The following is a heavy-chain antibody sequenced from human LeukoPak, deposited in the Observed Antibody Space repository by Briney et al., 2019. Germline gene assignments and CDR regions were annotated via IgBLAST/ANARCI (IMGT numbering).Heavy chain of an antibody. CDR1: GYSFIRNW. V-gene: IGHV5-51*07. Sequence: GASLKISCKGSGYSFIRNWIGWVHQMPGKGLEWIAIIYPGDSDTRYSPSFQGQVTISADKSISTAYLQWSSLTASGTAMYYCARLGTSATYFDFWGQGTLVTVSS. CDR2: IYPGDSDT. D-gene: IGHD2-15*01. CDR3: ARLGTSATYFDF. J-gene: IGHJ4*02.